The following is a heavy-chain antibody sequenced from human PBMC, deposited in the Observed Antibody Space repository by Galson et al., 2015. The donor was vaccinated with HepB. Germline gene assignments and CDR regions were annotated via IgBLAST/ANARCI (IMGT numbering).Heavy chain of an antibody. CDR2: TYYRSKWYN. Sequence: CAISGDSVPSNSAAWNWIRQSPSRGLEWLGRTYYRSKWYNDYAVSVKSRIAINPDTSKNQFSLQLNPVTPEDTAVYYCARALEGYYYYGMDVWGQGTTVTVSS. V-gene: IGHV6-1*01. CDR3: ARALEGYYYYGMDV. CDR1: GDSVPSNSAA. D-gene: IGHD1-1*01. J-gene: IGHJ6*02.